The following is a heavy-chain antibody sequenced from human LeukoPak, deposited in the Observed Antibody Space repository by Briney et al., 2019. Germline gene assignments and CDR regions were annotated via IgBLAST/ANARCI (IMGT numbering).Heavy chain of an antibody. CDR1: GYTFTGYY. D-gene: IGHD2-15*01. J-gene: IGHJ4*02. CDR3: ARVGYCSGGSCPKRSLDY. CDR2: INPNSGGI. V-gene: IGHV1-2*02. Sequence: ASVKVSCKASGYTFTGYYMHWVRQAPGQGLEWMGWINPNSGGINYAQKFQGRVTMTRGTSISTAYMELSRLRSDDTAVYYCARVGYCSGGSCPKRSLDYWGQGTLVTVSS.